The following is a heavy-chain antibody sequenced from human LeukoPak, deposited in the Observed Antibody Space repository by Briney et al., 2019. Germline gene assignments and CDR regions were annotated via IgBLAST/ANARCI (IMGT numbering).Heavy chain of an antibody. CDR3: AKWNHDSSGYYDDAFDI. J-gene: IGHJ3*02. CDR2: ISGSGGST. D-gene: IGHD3-22*01. V-gene: IGHV3-23*01. Sequence: GGSLRLSCAASGFTFSSYAMSWVRQAPGKGLEWVSAISGSGGSTYYADSVKGRFTISRDNSKNTLYLQMNSLRAEDTAVYDCAKWNHDSSGYYDDAFDIWGQGTMVTVSS. CDR1: GFTFSSYA.